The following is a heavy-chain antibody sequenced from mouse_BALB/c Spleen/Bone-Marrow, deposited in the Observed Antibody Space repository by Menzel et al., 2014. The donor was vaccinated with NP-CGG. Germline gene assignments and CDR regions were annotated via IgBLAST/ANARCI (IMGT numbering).Heavy chain of an antibody. CDR2: ILPGSGST. V-gene: IGHV1-9*01. D-gene: IGHD2-1*01. Sequence: QVQLQQPGAELMKPGASVKISCKATGYTFSSYWIEWVKQRPGHGLEWIGEILPGSGSTNYNEKFKGKATFTADTSSNTAYMQLSNLTSKDSAVYYCARNGNYPAWFAYWGQGTLVTVSA. CDR1: GYTFSSYW. J-gene: IGHJ3*01. CDR3: ARNGNYPAWFAY.